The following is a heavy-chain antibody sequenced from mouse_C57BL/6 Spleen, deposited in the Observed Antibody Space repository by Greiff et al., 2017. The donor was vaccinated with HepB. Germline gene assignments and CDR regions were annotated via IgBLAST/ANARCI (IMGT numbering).Heavy chain of an antibody. CDR1: GYTFTSYW. Sequence: QVQLQQPGAELVKPGASVKMSCKASGYTFTSYWISWVKQRPGQGLEWIGDIYPGSGSTNYNEKFKSKATLTVDTSSSTAYMQLSSLTSEDSAVYYCARWYYGTAWFAYWGQGTLVTVSA. D-gene: IGHD1-1*01. CDR2: IYPGSGST. V-gene: IGHV1-55*01. J-gene: IGHJ3*01. CDR3: ARWYYGTAWFAY.